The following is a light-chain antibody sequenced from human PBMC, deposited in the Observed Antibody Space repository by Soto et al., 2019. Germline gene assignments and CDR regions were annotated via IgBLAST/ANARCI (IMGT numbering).Light chain of an antibody. CDR2: DAS. Sequence: EIVLPQSPATLSLSPGERATLSCRASRSVNSYLAWYQQKPGQAPRLLISDASNRATGIPARFSGSGSGTDFTLTISSLEPEDFAVYYCQHRSEWPVSFGQGTRLESK. J-gene: IGKJ5*01. V-gene: IGKV3-11*01. CDR1: RSVNSY. CDR3: QHRSEWPVS.